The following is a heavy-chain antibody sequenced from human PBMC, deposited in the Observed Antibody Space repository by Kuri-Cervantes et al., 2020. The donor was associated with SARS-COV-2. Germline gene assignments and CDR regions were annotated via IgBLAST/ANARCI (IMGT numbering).Heavy chain of an antibody. Sequence: GSLRLSCTVSGGSISNYYWDWVRQPPGKGLEWIGEINYSGTTNYNPSLKSRVTISVDPSKNLFSLNLTSVTAADTAMYYCARHDYGDPLTYYYGMDVWGQGTTVTVSS. J-gene: IGHJ6*02. CDR1: GGSISNYY. CDR2: INYSGTT. CDR3: ARHDYGDPLTYYYGMDV. D-gene: IGHD4-17*01. V-gene: IGHV4-34*01.